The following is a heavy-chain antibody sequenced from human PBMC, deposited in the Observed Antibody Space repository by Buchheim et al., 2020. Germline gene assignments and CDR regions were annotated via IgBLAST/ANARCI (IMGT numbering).Heavy chain of an antibody. V-gene: IGHV3-30*04. CDR3: ARDLLYSLNY. CDR1: GFTFSSYA. CDR2: ISYDGSNK. D-gene: IGHD5-18*01. Sequence: QVQLVESGGGVVQPGRSLRLSCAASGFTFSSYAMHWVRQAPGQGLEWVAVISYDGSNKYYADSVKGRFTISRDNSKNTPYLQMNSLRAEDTAVYYCARDLLYSLNYWGQGTL. J-gene: IGHJ4*02.